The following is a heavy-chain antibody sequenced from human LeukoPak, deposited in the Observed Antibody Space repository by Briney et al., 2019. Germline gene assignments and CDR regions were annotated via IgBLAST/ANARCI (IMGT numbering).Heavy chain of an antibody. CDR1: GYTFTSYA. V-gene: IGHV1-3*01. CDR2: INAGNGNT. D-gene: IGHD6-13*01. J-gene: IGHJ6*01. CDR3: ARTPPGSSWXEDYYXYGMXX. Sequence: ASVKVSCKASGYTFTSYAMHWVRQAPGQRLEWMGWINAGNGNTKYSQKFQGRVTITRDTSASTAYMELSSLRSEDTAVYYCARTPPGSSWXEDYYXYGMXXWXQGTTVTVSS.